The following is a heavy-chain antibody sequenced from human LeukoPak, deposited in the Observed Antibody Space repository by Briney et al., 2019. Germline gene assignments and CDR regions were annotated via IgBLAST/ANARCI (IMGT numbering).Heavy chain of an antibody. V-gene: IGHV4-59*01. D-gene: IGHD5-18*01. J-gene: IGHJ4*02. CDR1: GGSISSYY. CDR2: IYYTGAT. Sequence: SETLSLTCTVSGGSISSYYWSWIWLPPGKGLEWIGYIYYTGATYYNPSLKSRVAISLDTSKNQFSLKLSSVTAADAAVYYCARAGYSYGTGYYFDYWGQGALVTVSS. CDR3: ARAGYSYGTGYYFDY.